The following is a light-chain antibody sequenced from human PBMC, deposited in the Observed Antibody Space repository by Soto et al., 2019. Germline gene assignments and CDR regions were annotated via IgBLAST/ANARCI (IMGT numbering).Light chain of an antibody. Sequence: EIVMTHSPATLSVSPCERATLSCRASQSVSSNLAWYQQKPGQAPRLLIYGASTRATGIPARFSGTGSGTEFTLTISSLQSEDFALYYCQQYNDWPLTFGQGTKVDIK. V-gene: IGKV3-15*01. CDR3: QQYNDWPLT. CDR1: QSVSSN. J-gene: IGKJ1*01. CDR2: GAS.